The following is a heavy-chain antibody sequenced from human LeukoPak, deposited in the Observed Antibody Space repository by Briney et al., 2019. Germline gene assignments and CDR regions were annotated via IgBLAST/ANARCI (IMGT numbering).Heavy chain of an antibody. CDR1: GFTFSSYS. Sequence: GGSLRLSCAASGFTFSSYSMNWVRQAPGKGLEWVSSISSSSSYIYYADSVKGRFTISRDNAKNSLYLQMNSLRAEDTAVYYCARDPTVRSSSSSPSPYYYYGLDVWGQGTTVTVSS. V-gene: IGHV3-21*01. D-gene: IGHD6-6*01. CDR2: ISSSSSYI. J-gene: IGHJ6*02. CDR3: ARDPTVRSSSSSPSPYYYYGLDV.